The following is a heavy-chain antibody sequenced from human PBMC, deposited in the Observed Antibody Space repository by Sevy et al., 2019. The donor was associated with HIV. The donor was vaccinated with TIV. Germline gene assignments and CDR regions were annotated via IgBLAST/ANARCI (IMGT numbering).Heavy chain of an antibody. D-gene: IGHD3-10*01. V-gene: IGHV3-30*09. CDR1: GVTFRNYA. CDR3: AREGQLWFVYYFDN. J-gene: IGHJ4*02. CDR2: ISYDGSNK. Sequence: GGYLRLSCTASGVTFRNYAMNWVRQAPGKGLERVALISYDGSNKYYADSVRGRFAISRDNSKNTRYLQMNSLRPEDTAIYYCAREGQLWFVYYFDNWGQGSLVTVSS.